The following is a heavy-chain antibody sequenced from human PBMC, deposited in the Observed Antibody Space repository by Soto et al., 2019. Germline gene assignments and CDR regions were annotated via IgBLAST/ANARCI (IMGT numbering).Heavy chain of an antibody. CDR1: GGSISSYY. V-gene: IGHV4-59*01. D-gene: IGHD2-15*01. Sequence: PSETLSLTCTVSGGSISSYYWSLIRQPPGKGLEWIGYIYYSGSTNYNPSLKSRVTISVDTSKNQFSLKLSSVTAADTAVYYCARGVVVVAAEPDYYYYMDVWGKGTTVTVS. J-gene: IGHJ6*03. CDR2: IYYSGST. CDR3: ARGVVVVAAEPDYYYYMDV.